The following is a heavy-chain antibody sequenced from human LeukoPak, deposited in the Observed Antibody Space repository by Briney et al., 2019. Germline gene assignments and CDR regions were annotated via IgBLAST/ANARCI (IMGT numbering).Heavy chain of an antibody. D-gene: IGHD5-18*01. J-gene: IGHJ6*03. CDR3: ARENRYSYGFNYYYYMDV. V-gene: IGHV3-48*01. CDR1: GFIFSSYS. Sequence: GGSLRLSCAASGFIFSSYSMNWVRQAPGKGLEWVSYISSSSTIYYADSVKGRFTISRDNAKNSLYLQMNSLRAEDTAVYYCARENRYSYGFNYYYYMDVWGKGTTVTVSS. CDR2: ISSSSTI.